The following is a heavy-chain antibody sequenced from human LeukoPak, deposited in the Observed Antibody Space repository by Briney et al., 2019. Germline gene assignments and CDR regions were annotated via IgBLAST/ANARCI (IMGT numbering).Heavy chain of an antibody. CDR2: IYTNGST. D-gene: IGHD3-10*01. CDR1: NAFITSGSYY. J-gene: IGHJ6*03. Sequence: SQTLSLTCTVSNAFITSGSYYWTWIRQSAGKGLQWIGHIYTNGSTTYNPSLKSRVTVSVDTSKNQFSLKLTSVTAADTAVYYCATFLEASGSYYYYYMDVWGKGTTVTVSS. CDR3: ATFLEASGSYYYYYMDV. V-gene: IGHV4-61*09.